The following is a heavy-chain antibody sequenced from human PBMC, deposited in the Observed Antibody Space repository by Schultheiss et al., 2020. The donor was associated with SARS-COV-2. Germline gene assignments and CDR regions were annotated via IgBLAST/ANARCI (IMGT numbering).Heavy chain of an antibody. CDR1: GFTFSSYS. J-gene: IGHJ6*01. CDR2: IYSGDST. Sequence: GGSLRLSCAASGFTFSSYSMNWVRQAPGKGLEWVSNIYSGDSTYYADSVKGRFTISRDNSKNTLYLQMNNLRADDTAGYYCAKDGVPAASLRNYYYYGMDVWGQGTTVTVSS. CDR3: AKDGVPAASLRNYYYYGMDV. D-gene: IGHD2-2*01. V-gene: IGHV3-53*01.